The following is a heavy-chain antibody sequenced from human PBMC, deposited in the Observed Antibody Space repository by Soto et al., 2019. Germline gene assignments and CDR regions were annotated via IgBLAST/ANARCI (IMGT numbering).Heavy chain of an antibody. J-gene: IGHJ3*02. CDR3: ARVGYVTGWYKSFDI. Sequence: GSLRLSCAASGFTFTDYHMIWIRQAPGKGLEWVSYISSSGSSMYYTDSVKGRFTVSRDNAVKSLYLQMNSLRAEDTAVYYCARVGYVTGWYKSFDIWGQGTMVTVSS. D-gene: IGHD6-19*01. CDR2: ISSSGSSM. V-gene: IGHV3-11*01. CDR1: GFTFTDYH.